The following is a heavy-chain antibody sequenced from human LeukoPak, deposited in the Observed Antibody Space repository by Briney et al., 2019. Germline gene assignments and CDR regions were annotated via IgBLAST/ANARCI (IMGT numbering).Heavy chain of an antibody. Sequence: SETLSLTCTVSGDSISSSHYYWGWIRQSPGKGLEWIGSVYSGGETHYNPSLNSRVTIFLDTSKNRFSLNLISVTATDTAVYYCVRDYSNFVQGDWGQGTLVTVSS. D-gene: IGHD4-11*01. J-gene: IGHJ4*02. CDR1: GDSISSSHYY. CDR2: VYSGGET. V-gene: IGHV4-39*02. CDR3: VRDYSNFVQGD.